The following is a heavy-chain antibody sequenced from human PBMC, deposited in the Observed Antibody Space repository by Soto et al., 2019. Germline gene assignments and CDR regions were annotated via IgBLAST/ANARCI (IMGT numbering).Heavy chain of an antibody. CDR2: ISGSGATI. J-gene: IGHJ4*02. D-gene: IGHD3-10*01. CDR1: GFTFSEYY. Sequence: QVQLAESGGGLVKPGGSLRLSCAASGFTFSEYYMTWIRQAPGKGLEWVSKISGSGATIYYADSVKGRFTVSRDNAKNSLYLQMDSLRAEDTAVYYCAADPYYYASAYWGQGTLLTVSS. V-gene: IGHV3-11*01. CDR3: AADPYYYASAY.